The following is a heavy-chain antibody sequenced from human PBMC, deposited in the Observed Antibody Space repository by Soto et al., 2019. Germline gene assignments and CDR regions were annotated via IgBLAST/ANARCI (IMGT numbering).Heavy chain of an antibody. D-gene: IGHD3-22*01. Sequence: TLSLTCNVSGGAISSGGYHWSWIRQYPGKGLEWIANIYHSGNTHYNPSLRSRITISVDTSKNQFSLQLTSVTDADTAVYYCASTYSGYLDNWGQGTLVTVSS. CDR2: IYHSGNT. CDR3: ASTYSGYLDN. J-gene: IGHJ4*02. V-gene: IGHV4-31*03. CDR1: GGAISSGGYH.